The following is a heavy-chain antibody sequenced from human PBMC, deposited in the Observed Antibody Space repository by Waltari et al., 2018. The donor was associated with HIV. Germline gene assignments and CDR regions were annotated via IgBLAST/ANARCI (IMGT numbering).Heavy chain of an antibody. Sequence: EVQLVESGGGLVQPGGSLRLSCAASGFPFSGYWVSWVRQAPGKVLEWVANIKQDGSEKYYVDSVNGRFTISRDNAENSLYLQMNSLRAEDTAVYYCARGGFYGSGSKVNWGQGTLVTVSS. CDR1: GFPFSGYW. CDR2: IKQDGSEK. CDR3: ARGGFYGSGSKVN. J-gene: IGHJ4*02. D-gene: IGHD3-10*01. V-gene: IGHV3-7*04.